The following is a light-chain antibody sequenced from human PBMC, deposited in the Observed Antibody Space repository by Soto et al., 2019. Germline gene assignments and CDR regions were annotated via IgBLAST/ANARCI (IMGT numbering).Light chain of an antibody. CDR2: DAS. Sequence: DIQMTQSPSSLSASVGDRVTITCQASQDINTYLNWYQQKPGKAPNLLIYDASRLETGVPSRFRGGGSGTDFTLTVTSLQPEDIATYFCQHYDNLMLTFGGGTKVEL. CDR3: QHYDNLMLT. J-gene: IGKJ4*01. CDR1: QDINTY. V-gene: IGKV1-33*01.